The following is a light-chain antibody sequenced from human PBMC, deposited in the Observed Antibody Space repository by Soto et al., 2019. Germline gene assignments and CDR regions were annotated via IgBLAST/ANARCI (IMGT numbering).Light chain of an antibody. CDR2: EVS. CDR3: SAYTSSATYV. CDR1: NSDVGAYKY. V-gene: IGLV2-14*01. Sequence: QSALTQPASVSASPGQSITIPCTGSNSDVGAYKYVSWYQQHPGKAPKLMIYEVSFRPSGVSDRFAGSKSGSTASLIISRLQAEDEADHYCSAYTSSATYVFGTGTKVTVL. J-gene: IGLJ1*01.